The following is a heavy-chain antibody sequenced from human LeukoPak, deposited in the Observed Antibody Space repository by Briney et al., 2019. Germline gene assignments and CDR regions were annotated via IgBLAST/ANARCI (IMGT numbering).Heavy chain of an antibody. V-gene: IGHV3-21*04. CDR2: ISSSSTYI. D-gene: IGHD6-13*01. CDR3: AKPSTGYSSSWYGYFQH. Sequence: GGSLRLSCAASVTFSNAWMNWVRQAPGKGLEWVSSISSSSTYIYYADSVKGRFTISRDNSKNTLFLQVNGLRADDTAVYYCAKPSTGYSSSWYGYFQHWGQGTLVTVSS. J-gene: IGHJ1*01. CDR1: VTFSNAW.